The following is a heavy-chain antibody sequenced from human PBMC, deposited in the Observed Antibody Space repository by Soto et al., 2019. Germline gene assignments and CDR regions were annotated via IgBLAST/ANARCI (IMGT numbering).Heavy chain of an antibody. CDR3: VRDGTKTLRDWFDP. V-gene: IGHV4-4*07. D-gene: IGHD1-1*01. CDR2: IYATGTT. J-gene: IGHJ5*02. CDR1: CASIIGFY. Sequence: SATLSRTCTVSCASIIGFYWIWIRKSAGKGLEWIGRIYATGTTDYNPSLKSRVMMSVDTSKKQFSLKLRSVTAADTAVYYCVRDGTKTLRDWFDPWGQGISVTVSS.